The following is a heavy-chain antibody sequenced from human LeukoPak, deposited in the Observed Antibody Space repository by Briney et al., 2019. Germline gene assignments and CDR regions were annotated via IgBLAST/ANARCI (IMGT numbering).Heavy chain of an antibody. CDR3: ASNSKQLWLGY. V-gene: IGHV1-69*13. CDR1: GGTFSTYA. D-gene: IGHD5-18*01. Sequence: SVKVSCKASGGTFSTYAISWVRQAPGQGLEWMGGIIPVFETANYAQKFQGRVTITADESTSTAYMELSSLRSEDTAVYYCASNSKQLWLGYWGQGTLVTVSS. CDR2: IIPVFETA. J-gene: IGHJ4*02.